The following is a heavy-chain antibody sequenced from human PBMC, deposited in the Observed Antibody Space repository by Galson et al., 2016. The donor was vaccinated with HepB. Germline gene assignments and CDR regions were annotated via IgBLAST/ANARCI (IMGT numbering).Heavy chain of an antibody. Sequence: QSGAEVKKPGESLKISCKGSGYSFTTYWIGWVRQMPGKGLEWMGIVYPGDSDTRYSPSFQGQVTISADKSISTAYLQWTSLKASDTAMYYCARLNSSSRHYYYFMDVWGKGTTVTVSS. V-gene: IGHV5-51*01. CDR1: GYSFTTYW. CDR3: ARLNSSSRHYYYFMDV. D-gene: IGHD6-13*01. CDR2: VYPGDSDT. J-gene: IGHJ6*03.